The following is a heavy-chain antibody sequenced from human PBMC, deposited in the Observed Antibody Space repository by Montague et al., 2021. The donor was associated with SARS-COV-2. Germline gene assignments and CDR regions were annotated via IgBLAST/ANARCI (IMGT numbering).Heavy chain of an antibody. CDR3: ARVSLAAAATRSDY. CDR2: IYYSGST. Sequence: ETLSLTCAVSGGSVSSGGYYWSWIRQPPGKGLEWIGYIYYSGSTNYNPSLKSRVTISLDTSKNQFSLKLTSVTAADTAVYYCARVSLAAAATRSDYWGQGTLVTVSS. D-gene: IGHD6-13*01. J-gene: IGHJ4*02. V-gene: IGHV4-61*08. CDR1: GGSVSSGGYY.